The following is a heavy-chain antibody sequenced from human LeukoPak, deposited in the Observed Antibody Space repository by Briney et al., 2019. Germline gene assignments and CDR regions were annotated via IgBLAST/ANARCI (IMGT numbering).Heavy chain of an antibody. CDR1: GFTFSSYG. D-gene: IGHD1-26*01. J-gene: IGHJ4*02. CDR3: AKCGRSGSYSTYYFDY. Sequence: PGGSLRLSCVASGFTFSSYGMHWVRQAPGKGLEWVAVIWYDGSNKYYADSVKGRFTISRDNSKNTLYLQMNSLGAGDTAVYYCAKCGRSGSYSTYYFDYWGQGTLVTVSS. V-gene: IGHV3-33*06. CDR2: IWYDGSNK.